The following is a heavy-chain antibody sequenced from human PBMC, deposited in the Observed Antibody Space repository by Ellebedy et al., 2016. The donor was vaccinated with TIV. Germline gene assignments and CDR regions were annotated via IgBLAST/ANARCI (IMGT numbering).Heavy chain of an antibody. V-gene: IGHV1-18*01. D-gene: IGHD6-13*01. CDR3: ARENRQKYSSSWYEKYYFDY. J-gene: IGHJ4*02. Sequence: AASVKVSCKASGYTFTSYGISWLRQAPGQGLEWMGWISAYNGNTNYAQKLQGRVTMTTDTSTSTAYMELRSLRSDDTAVYYCARENRQKYSSSWYEKYYFDYWGQGTLVTVSS. CDR2: ISAYNGNT. CDR1: GYTFTSYG.